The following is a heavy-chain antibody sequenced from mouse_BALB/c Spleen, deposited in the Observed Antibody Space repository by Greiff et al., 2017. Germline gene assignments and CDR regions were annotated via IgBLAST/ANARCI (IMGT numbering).Heavy chain of an antibody. CDR1: GFTFSDYY. J-gene: IGHJ2*01. V-gene: IGHV5-4*02. CDR3: ARANYYGSYFDY. Sequence: EVQLVESGGGLVKPGGSLKLSCAASGFTFSDYYMYWVRQTPEKRLEWVATISDGGSYTYYPDSVKGRFTISRDNAKNNLYLQMSSLKSEDTAMYYCARANYYGSYFDYWGQGTTLTVSS. D-gene: IGHD1-1*01. CDR2: ISDGGSYT.